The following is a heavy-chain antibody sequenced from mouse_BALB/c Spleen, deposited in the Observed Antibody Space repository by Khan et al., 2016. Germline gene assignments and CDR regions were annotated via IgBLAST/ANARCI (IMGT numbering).Heavy chain of an antibody. CDR1: GLTLNTYA. D-gene: IGHD2-12*01. Sequence: EVQLVESGGGLVQPKGSLKLSCAASGLTLNTYAMNWVRQAPGKGLEWVARIRSKSKNYATYYDDSVKDRFTISRDDSQNILYLEMNNLKTEDSARYYCVRDYDGGFAYWGQGTLVTVSP. CDR2: IRSKSKNYAT. V-gene: IGHV10-1*02. CDR3: VRDYDGGFAY. J-gene: IGHJ3*01.